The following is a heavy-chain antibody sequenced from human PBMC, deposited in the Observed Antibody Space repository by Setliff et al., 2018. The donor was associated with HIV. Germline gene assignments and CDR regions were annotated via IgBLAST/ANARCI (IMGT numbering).Heavy chain of an antibody. Sequence: PSETLSLTCSVSGYSINTAYYWGWLRQSPGKGLEWIGGFHHSGSTHYNPSLKSRVTISGQTSNNQFSLQLTSVTAADTAVYYCARAADSSGYFLGNWFDPWGQGTLVTVSS. CDR2: FHHSGST. CDR1: GYSINTAYY. CDR3: ARAADSSGYFLGNWFDP. V-gene: IGHV4-38-2*02. D-gene: IGHD3-22*01. J-gene: IGHJ5*02.